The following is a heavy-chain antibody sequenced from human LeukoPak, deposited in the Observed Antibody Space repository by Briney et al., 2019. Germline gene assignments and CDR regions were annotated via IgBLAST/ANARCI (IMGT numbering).Heavy chain of an antibody. V-gene: IGHV4-59*01. D-gene: IGHD6-19*01. CDR1: GGSISSYY. J-gene: IGHJ6*02. Sequence: SETLSLTCTVCGGSISSYYWSWIRQPPGKGLEWIGYIYYSGSTNCNPSLKSRVTISVDTSKNQFSLKLSSVTAADTAVYYCARHTRQWLAGYYYYGMDVWGQGTTVTVSS. CDR2: IYYSGST. CDR3: ARHTRQWLAGYYYYGMDV.